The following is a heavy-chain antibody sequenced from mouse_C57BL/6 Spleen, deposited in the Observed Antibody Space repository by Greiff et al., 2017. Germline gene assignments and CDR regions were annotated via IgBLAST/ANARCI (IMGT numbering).Heavy chain of an antibody. J-gene: IGHJ3*01. V-gene: IGHV1-39*01. CDR2: IKPNYGTT. D-gene: IGHD2-4*01. Sequence: VQLQQSGPELVKPGASVKLSCKASGYSFTDYNMNWVKQSNGKSLEWIGVIKPNYGTTSYNQKFKGKATLTVDQSSSTAYMQRNSLTSEDSAVYYWSRSPYDYDEGTWFAYWGQGTLVTVSA. CDR1: GYSFTDYN. CDR3: SRSPYDYDEGTWFAY.